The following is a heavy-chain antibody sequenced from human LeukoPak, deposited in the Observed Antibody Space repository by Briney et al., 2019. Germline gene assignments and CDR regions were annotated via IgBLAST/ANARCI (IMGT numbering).Heavy chain of an antibody. Sequence: PSETLSLTCSVSGYSISSGFYWGWIRQPPGKGLEWIGSIFHSGSTYYNPSLKSRVTISVDTSKNQFSLKLSSVTAADTAVYYCARESLDFDWFGFDYWGQGTLVTVSS. D-gene: IGHD3-10*01. V-gene: IGHV4-38-2*02. J-gene: IGHJ4*02. CDR1: GYSISSGFY. CDR3: ARESLDFDWFGFDY. CDR2: IFHSGST.